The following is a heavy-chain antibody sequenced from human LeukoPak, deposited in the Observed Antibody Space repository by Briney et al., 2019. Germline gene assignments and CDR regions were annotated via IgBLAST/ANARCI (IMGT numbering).Heavy chain of an antibody. D-gene: IGHD6-19*01. Sequence: YPGGSLRLSCAASGFTVSSNYMSWVRQAPGKGLEWVSVIYSGGSTYYADSVKGRFTVSRDNSKNTLYLQMNCLRAEDTAVYYCARGAVAGHDAFDIWGQGTMVTVSS. J-gene: IGHJ3*02. CDR2: IYSGGST. V-gene: IGHV3-53*01. CDR1: GFTVSSNY. CDR3: ARGAVAGHDAFDI.